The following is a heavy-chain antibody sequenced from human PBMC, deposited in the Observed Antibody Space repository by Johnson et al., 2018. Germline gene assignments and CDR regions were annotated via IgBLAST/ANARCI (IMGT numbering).Heavy chain of an antibody. CDR2: ISYDGLNK. V-gene: IGHV3-30*18. D-gene: IGHD3-22*01. Sequence: QVQLVQSGGGVVQPGRSLRLSCAASGFTFSSYGMHWVRQAPGKGLEWVAVISYDGLNKYYADSVKGRFTISRDNSKNTRYLQMNSLRAEDTAVYYCAKAPRSDYYDSSGYSEYFQHWGQGTLVTVSS. J-gene: IGHJ1*01. CDR1: GFTFSSYG. CDR3: AKAPRSDYYDSSGYSEYFQH.